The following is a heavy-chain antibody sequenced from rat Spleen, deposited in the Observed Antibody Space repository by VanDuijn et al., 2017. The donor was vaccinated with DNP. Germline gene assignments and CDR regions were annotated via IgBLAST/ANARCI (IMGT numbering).Heavy chain of an antibody. Sequence: EVQLVESGGDLVQPGRSLKLSCVASGFTFNKYWMTWIRQAPKKGLEWVATISYDGSSTYYRDSGKGRITISRDNAKNTQYLRMDSLRSEDTATYYCAREGYYYDGLYGDALDAWGQGTSVIVSS. D-gene: IGHD1-12*02. CDR2: ISYDGSST. CDR3: AREGYYYDGLYGDALDA. CDR1: GFTFNKYW. V-gene: IGHV5-7*01. J-gene: IGHJ4*01.